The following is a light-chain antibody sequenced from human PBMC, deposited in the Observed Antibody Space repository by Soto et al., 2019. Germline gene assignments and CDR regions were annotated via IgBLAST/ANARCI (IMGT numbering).Light chain of an antibody. Sequence: QSALTQPASVSGSPGQSITISCTGTSSDIGNYDFVSWYQQVPGTAPKVMIYEVSSRPSGVSNRFSCSKSGNTDSLTISGLPSEYVAYYCCSSYTASTPFILFGGGTKLTVL. J-gene: IGLJ2*01. CDR1: SSDIGNYDF. V-gene: IGLV2-14*01. CDR3: SSYTASTPFIL. CDR2: EVS.